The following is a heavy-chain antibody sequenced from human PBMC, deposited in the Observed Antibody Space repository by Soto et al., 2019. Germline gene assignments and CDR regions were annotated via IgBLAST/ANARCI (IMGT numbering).Heavy chain of an antibody. D-gene: IGHD6-13*01. CDR1: GFTFSSYS. J-gene: IGHJ5*02. CDR3: AREDSSSWLNWFDP. Sequence: EVQLVESGGGLVQPGGSLRLSCAASGFTFSSYSMNWVRQAPGKGLEWVSYISSSSSTIYYADSVKGRFTISRDNAKNSLYLQMNSLRAEDTAVYYCAREDSSSWLNWFDPCGQGTLVTVSS. V-gene: IGHV3-48*01. CDR2: ISSSSSTI.